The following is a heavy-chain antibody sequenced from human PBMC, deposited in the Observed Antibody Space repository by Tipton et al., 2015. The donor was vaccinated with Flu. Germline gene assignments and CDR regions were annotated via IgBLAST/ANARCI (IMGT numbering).Heavy chain of an antibody. Sequence: TLSPTCTVSGGSMSSFYWTWIRQPAGKGLEWIGRMYVSGSTKYNPSLKSRVTMSVDTSKNQFSLKLSSVTAADTAVCYCARGSGSGTDVTFYFWGQGTLVTVSS. D-gene: IGHD3-10*01. CDR3: ARGSGSGTDVTFYF. J-gene: IGHJ4*02. CDR2: MYVSGST. V-gene: IGHV4-4*07. CDR1: GGSMSSFY.